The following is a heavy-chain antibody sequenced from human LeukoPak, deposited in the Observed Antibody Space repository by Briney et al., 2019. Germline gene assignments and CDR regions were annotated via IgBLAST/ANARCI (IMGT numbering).Heavy chain of an antibody. Sequence: GASVKVSCKASGYTFTGYYMHWVRQAPGQGLEWMGWINPNSGGTNYAQKFQGRVTMTRDTSISTAYMELSRLRSDDTAVYSCARDQAYYDSSGYIVWGQGTLVTVSS. CDR3: ARDQAYYDSSGYIV. J-gene: IGHJ4*02. D-gene: IGHD3-22*01. CDR1: GYTFTGYY. V-gene: IGHV1-2*02. CDR2: INPNSGGT.